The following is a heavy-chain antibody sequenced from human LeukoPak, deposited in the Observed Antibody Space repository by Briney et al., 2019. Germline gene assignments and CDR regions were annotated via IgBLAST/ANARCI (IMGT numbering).Heavy chain of an antibody. CDR1: GFTFNTYA. CDR2: ISGIGGST. J-gene: IGHJ5*02. Sequence: GGSLRLSCAASGFTFNTYAMNWVRQAPGKGLEWVSDISGIGGSTYYADSVKGRFTISRDNSKNTLYLQMNSLRAEDTAVYYCVRSGWSYNWFDLWGQGTLVTVSS. CDR3: VRSGWSYNWFDL. V-gene: IGHV3-23*01. D-gene: IGHD6-19*01.